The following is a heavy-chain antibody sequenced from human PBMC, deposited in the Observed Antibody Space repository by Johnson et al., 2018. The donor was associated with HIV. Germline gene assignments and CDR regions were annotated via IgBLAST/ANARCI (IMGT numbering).Heavy chain of an antibody. J-gene: IGHJ3*02. CDR1: GLSVSSYY. D-gene: IGHD3-22*01. Sequence: VQVVESGGGLVQPGGSLRLSCAASGLSVSSYYMSWVSQAPGKGLEWVSVLSSGGDPYYTDSVNGRFTISRDNSKNTLYLQMNSLRAGDTAVYYCARGKGWLDAFDMWGQGTMVTVSS. CDR3: ARGKGWLDAFDM. CDR2: LSSGGDP. V-gene: IGHV3-66*01.